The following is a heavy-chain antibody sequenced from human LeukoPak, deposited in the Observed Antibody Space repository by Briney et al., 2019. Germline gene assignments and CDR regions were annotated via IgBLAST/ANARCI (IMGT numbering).Heavy chain of an antibody. D-gene: IGHD4-17*01. Sequence: ASVRVSCKASGGTFSSYTISWVRQALGQGLEWMGRIIPILGIANYAQKFQGRVTITADKSTSTAYMELSSLRSEDTAVYYCAREGVTTVTTSPYYYYYMDVWGKGTTVTVSS. CDR3: AREGVTTVTTSPYYYYYMDV. J-gene: IGHJ6*03. V-gene: IGHV1-69*04. CDR1: GGTFSSYT. CDR2: IIPILGIA.